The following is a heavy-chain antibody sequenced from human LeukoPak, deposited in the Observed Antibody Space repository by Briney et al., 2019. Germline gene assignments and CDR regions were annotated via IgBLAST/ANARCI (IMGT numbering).Heavy chain of an antibody. Sequence: SETLPLTCAVYGGSFSGYYWSWIRQPPGKGLEWIGEINHSGSTNYNPSPKSRVTISVDTSKNQFSLKLSSVTAADTAVYYCARGEEKAAAGLNAFDIWGQGTMVTVSS. D-gene: IGHD6-13*01. J-gene: IGHJ3*02. CDR1: GGSFSGYY. V-gene: IGHV4-34*01. CDR2: INHSGST. CDR3: ARGEEKAAAGLNAFDI.